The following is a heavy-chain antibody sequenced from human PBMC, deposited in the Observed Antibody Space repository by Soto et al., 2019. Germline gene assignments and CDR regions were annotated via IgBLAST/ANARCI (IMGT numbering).Heavy chain of an antibody. V-gene: IGHV4-4*02. CDR1: GGSISSSNW. D-gene: IGHD3-3*01. CDR2: IYHSGST. J-gene: IGHJ4*02. Sequence: QVQLQESGPGLVKPSGTLSLTCAVSGGSISSSNWWSWVRQPPGKGLEWIGEIYHSGSTNYNPSLKTRVPISLDKSKNQFSLKLSSVTAADTAVYYCARTWERGDFWSGYYEGYYFDYWGQGTLVTVSS. CDR3: ARTWERGDFWSGYYEGYYFDY.